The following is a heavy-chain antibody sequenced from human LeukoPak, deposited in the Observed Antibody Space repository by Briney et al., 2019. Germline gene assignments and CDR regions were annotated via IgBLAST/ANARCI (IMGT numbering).Heavy chain of an antibody. V-gene: IGHV3-74*01. CDR2: INPDGSTT. CDR3: ARGGTGLAY. CDR1: GFSFSIYW. Sequence: GGSLRLSCAASGFSFSIYWMYWVRQVPGKGLVWVSRINPDGSTTNYADSVKGRFTISRDNAKNTLYLQMNSLRVEDTALYYCARGGTGLAYWGQGTLVTVST. J-gene: IGHJ4*02. D-gene: IGHD3/OR15-3a*01.